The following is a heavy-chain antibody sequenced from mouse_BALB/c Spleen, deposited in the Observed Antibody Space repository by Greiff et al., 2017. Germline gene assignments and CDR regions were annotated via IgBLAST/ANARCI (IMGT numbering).Heavy chain of an antibody. CDR1: GYSITSDYA. J-gene: IGHJ4*01. Sequence: VQLKESGPGLVKPSQSLSLTCTVTGYSITSDYAWNWIRQFPGNKLEWMGYISYSGSTSYNPSLKSRISITRDTSKNQFFLQLNSVTTEDTATYYCARSWYGMDYWGQGTSVTVSS. CDR3: ARSWYGMDY. CDR2: ISYSGST. D-gene: IGHD2-1*01. V-gene: IGHV3-2*02.